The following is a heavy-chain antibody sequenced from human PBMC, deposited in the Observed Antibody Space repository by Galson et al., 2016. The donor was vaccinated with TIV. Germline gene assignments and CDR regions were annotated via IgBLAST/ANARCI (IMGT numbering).Heavy chain of an antibody. Sequence: PALVKPTQTLTLTCTFSGFSLTTSGVGVGWIRQPPGKALEWLAHIYWDDDERYSPSLKSRLTITKDTSKNQVVLKMTNMDPVDTATFYCAYLPNMFYYGMDVWGQGTTVTVSS. CDR2: IYWDDDE. CDR1: GFSLTTSGVG. V-gene: IGHV2-5*02. J-gene: IGHJ6*02. CDR3: AYLPNMFYYGMDV. D-gene: IGHD3-10*02.